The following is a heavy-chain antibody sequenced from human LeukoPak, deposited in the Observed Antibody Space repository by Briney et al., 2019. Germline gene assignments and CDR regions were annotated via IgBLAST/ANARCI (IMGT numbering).Heavy chain of an antibody. Sequence: GGSLRLSCAASGFTFSSYAMSWVRQAPGKGLEWVSAISGSGGSTYYADSVKGRFTISRDNSKNTPYLQMNSLRAEDTAVYYCAKDGSYGSGSSPPDYFDYWGQGTLVTVSS. J-gene: IGHJ4*02. CDR1: GFTFSSYA. V-gene: IGHV3-23*01. CDR2: ISGSGGST. CDR3: AKDGSYGSGSSPPDYFDY. D-gene: IGHD3-10*01.